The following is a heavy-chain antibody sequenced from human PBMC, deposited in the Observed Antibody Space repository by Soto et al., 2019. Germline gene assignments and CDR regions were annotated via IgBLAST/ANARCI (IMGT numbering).Heavy chain of an antibody. CDR1: GYTFTNYY. CDR2: INPSGGST. Sequence: QVQLVQSGAEVKKPGASVKVSCKASGYTFTNYYIHWVRQAPGQGLEWMGMINPSGGSTTYAQKFQGRVTMTRDTSTSTVFMELNSLRSEDTAVYYCSRDGWLSKTYRYYMDVWGRGTTVTVSS. J-gene: IGHJ6*03. D-gene: IGHD3-9*01. CDR3: SRDGWLSKTYRYYMDV. V-gene: IGHV1-46*03.